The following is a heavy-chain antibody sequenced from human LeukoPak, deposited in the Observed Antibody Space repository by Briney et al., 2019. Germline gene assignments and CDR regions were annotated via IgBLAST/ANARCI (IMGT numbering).Heavy chain of an antibody. CDR1: GGSINSSSYY. CDR3: ARHRSKWLQSSFDY. D-gene: IGHD5-24*01. CDR2: IFYSGNT. Sequence: SETLSLTCTVSGGSINSSSYYWGWIGQPPAKGLEWIGSIFYSGNTYDNPSLKSRVTISVDTSKNQFSLKLNSVTAADTAVYYCARHRSKWLQSSFDYWGQGTLVTVSS. V-gene: IGHV4-39*01. J-gene: IGHJ4*02.